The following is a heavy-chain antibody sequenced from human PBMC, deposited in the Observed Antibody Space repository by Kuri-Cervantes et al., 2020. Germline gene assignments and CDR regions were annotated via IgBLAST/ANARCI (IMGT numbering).Heavy chain of an antibody. CDR1: QASICRYD. CDR3: ARGGMYYYGSGSSAGNWFDP. J-gene: IGHJ5*02. Sequence: SETLSLTCAVRQASICRYDGSWIRPPPGKGLEWIGYIYYSGSTNYNPSLKSRVTITVDTSKNQFSLKLSSVTAADTAVYYCARGGMYYYGSGSSAGNWFDPWGQGTVVTVSS. V-gene: IGHV4-59*12. D-gene: IGHD3-10*01. CDR2: IYYSGST.